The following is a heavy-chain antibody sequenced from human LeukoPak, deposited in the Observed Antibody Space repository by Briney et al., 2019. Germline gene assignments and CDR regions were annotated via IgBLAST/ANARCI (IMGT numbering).Heavy chain of an antibody. CDR2: ISSSSSTI. Sequence: GGSLGLSCAASGFTFSSYSMNWVRQAPGKGLEWVSYISSSSSTIYYADSVKGRFTISRDNAKNSLYLQMNSLRDEDTAVYYCARDSMVRGVIITFDYWGQGTLVTVSS. D-gene: IGHD3-10*01. V-gene: IGHV3-48*02. CDR3: ARDSMVRGVIITFDY. J-gene: IGHJ4*02. CDR1: GFTFSSYS.